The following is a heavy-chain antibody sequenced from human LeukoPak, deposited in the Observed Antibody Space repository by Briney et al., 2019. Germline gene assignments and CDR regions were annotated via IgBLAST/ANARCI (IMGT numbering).Heavy chain of an antibody. V-gene: IGHV3-43D*03. CDR2: ISWDGDST. Sequence: GGSLRLSCAASGFTFDDFSMHWVRHAPGKGLEWVSLISWDGDSTYYADSVRGRFTISRDDNKNSLYLQMNSLRAEDTALYYCAKDRITMVRGVMVGYFDYWGQGTLVTVSS. D-gene: IGHD3-10*01. CDR3: AKDRITMVRGVMVGYFDY. J-gene: IGHJ4*02. CDR1: GFTFDDFS.